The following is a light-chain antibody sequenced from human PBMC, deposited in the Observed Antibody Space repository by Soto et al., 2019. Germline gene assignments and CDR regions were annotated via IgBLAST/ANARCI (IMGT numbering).Light chain of an antibody. J-gene: IGKJ5*01. CDR3: QPRHMWPIT. Sequence: EIVLSQSPATLSLSPGERATLSCRASQSFRGLLARYKQKPGQGPRLLIYDAYNRATGIPPRFSGSGSGSDLTLTIVGVEPEDSEVYYCQPRHMWPITFGQGTRLE. V-gene: IGKV3-11*01. CDR1: QSFRGL. CDR2: DAY.